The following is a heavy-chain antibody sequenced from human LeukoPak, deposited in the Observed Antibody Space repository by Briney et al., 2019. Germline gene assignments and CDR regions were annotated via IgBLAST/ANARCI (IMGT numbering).Heavy chain of an antibody. J-gene: IGHJ6*02. CDR3: ASVYYYDSSGYFYGMDV. Sequence: GGSLRLSCAASGFTFSSYGMHWVRQAPGKGLEWVAVISYDGSNKYYADSVKGRFTISRDNSKNTLYLQMNSLRAEDTAVYYYASVYYYDSSGYFYGMDVWGQGTTVTVSS. V-gene: IGHV3-30*03. CDR1: GFTFSSYG. D-gene: IGHD3-22*01. CDR2: ISYDGSNK.